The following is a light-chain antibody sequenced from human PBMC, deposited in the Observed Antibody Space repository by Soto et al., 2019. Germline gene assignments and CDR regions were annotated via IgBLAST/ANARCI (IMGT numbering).Light chain of an antibody. CDR1: SSDVGGYNY. Sequence: QSALTQPASVSGSPGQSITISCTGTSSDVGGYNYVSWYQQHPGKAPKLMIFEVSNRPSGVSTRFSGSKSGNTASLTISGLQAEDEADYYCISCTSNNSRVFGGGTKLTVL. V-gene: IGLV2-14*01. J-gene: IGLJ3*02. CDR2: EVS. CDR3: ISCTSNNSRV.